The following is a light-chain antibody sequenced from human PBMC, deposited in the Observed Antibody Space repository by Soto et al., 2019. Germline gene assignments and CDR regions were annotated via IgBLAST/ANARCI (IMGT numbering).Light chain of an antibody. J-gene: IGLJ1*01. CDR3: QSYDNSLSGSYV. Sequence: QSVLTQPPSVSGAPGQRVTISCTGSSSNIGAGHDVHWYQQLPGTAPKLLIYGKNNRPSGVPDRFSVSKSGTSASLAITGLQAEDEADYYCQSYDNSLSGSYVFGTGTKLTVL. CDR2: GKN. CDR1: SSNIGAGHD. V-gene: IGLV1-40*01.